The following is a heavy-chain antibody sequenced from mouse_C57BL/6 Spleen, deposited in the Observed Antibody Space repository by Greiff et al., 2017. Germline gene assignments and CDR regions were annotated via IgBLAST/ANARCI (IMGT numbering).Heavy chain of an antibody. CDR1: GYTFTDYY. J-gene: IGHJ1*03. CDR3: ATTMVTHWYFDV. CDR2: INTNNGGT. D-gene: IGHD2-1*01. V-gene: IGHV1-26*01. Sequence: EVQLQHSGPDLVQPGASVKISCTASGYTFTDYYMNWVKQSHGKSLEWIGDINTNNGGTRDNQKFKGKATLTVDKSYSTAYMELRSLTSEDSAVDYCATTMVTHWYFDVWGTGTTVTVSS.